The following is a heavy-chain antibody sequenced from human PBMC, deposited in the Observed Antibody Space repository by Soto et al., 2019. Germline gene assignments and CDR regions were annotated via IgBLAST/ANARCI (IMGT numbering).Heavy chain of an antibody. CDR3: ARDGCSSTSCPPLRYGMDV. CDR1: GFTFSSYG. Sequence: PGGSLRLSCAASGFTFSSYGMHWVRQAPGKGLEWVAVIWYDGSNKYYADSVKGRFTISRDNSKNTLYLQMSSLRAEDTAVYYCARDGCSSTSCPPLRYGMDVWGQGTTVT. V-gene: IGHV3-33*01. D-gene: IGHD2-2*01. J-gene: IGHJ6*02. CDR2: IWYDGSNK.